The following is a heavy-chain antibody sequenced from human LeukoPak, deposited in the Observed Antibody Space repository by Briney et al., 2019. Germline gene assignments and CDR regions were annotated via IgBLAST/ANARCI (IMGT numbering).Heavy chain of an antibody. CDR2: IYSGGST. V-gene: IGHV3-53*01. Sequence: GGSLRLSCAASGLTVSSNYMSWVRQAPGKGLEWVSVIYSGGSTYYADFVKGRFTISRDNSKNTLYLQMNSLRAEDTAVYYCAREKIQLWSRYFDYWGQGTLVTVSS. J-gene: IGHJ4*02. D-gene: IGHD5-18*01. CDR1: GLTVSSNY. CDR3: AREKIQLWSRYFDY.